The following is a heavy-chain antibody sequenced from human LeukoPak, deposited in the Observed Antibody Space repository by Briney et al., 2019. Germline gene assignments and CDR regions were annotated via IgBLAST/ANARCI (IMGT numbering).Heavy chain of an antibody. CDR1: GFTFSGSA. Sequence: GGSLRLSCAASGFTFSGSAMYWVRQASGKGLEWVGRIRSKANSYATAYAASVKGRFTISRDDSKNTAYLQMNSLKTEDTAVYYCTRFVDTSMVTFYDYWGQGTLVTVSS. V-gene: IGHV3-73*01. CDR2: IRSKANSYAT. D-gene: IGHD5-18*01. J-gene: IGHJ4*02. CDR3: TRFVDTSMVTFYDY.